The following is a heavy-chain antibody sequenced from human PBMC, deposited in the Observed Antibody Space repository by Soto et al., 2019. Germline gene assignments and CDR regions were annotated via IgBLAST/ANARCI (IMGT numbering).Heavy chain of an antibody. D-gene: IGHD2-2*01. CDR2: IDPSDSYT. CDR1: GYSFTSYW. J-gene: IGHJ6*02. Sequence: EVQLVQSGAEVKKPGESLRISCKGSGYSFTSYWISWVRQMPGKCLEWMGRIDPSDSYTNYSPSFQGHVTISADKSISTAYLQCSSLKASDTAMYYCASSPRGYCSSTSCRELGNYYGMDVWGQGTTVTVSS. V-gene: IGHV5-10-1*01. CDR3: ASSPRGYCSSTSCRELGNYYGMDV.